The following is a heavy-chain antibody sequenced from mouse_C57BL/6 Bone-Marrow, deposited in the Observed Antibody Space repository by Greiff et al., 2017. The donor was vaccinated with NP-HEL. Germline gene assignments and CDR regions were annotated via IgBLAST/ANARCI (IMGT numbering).Heavy chain of an antibody. CDR3: ARETTVVATSWYFDV. CDR2: INPSTGGT. CDR1: GYSFTGYY. J-gene: IGHJ1*03. V-gene: IGHV1-43*01. D-gene: IGHD1-1*01. Sequence: EVQLQQSGPELVKPGASVKISCKASGYSFTGYYMHWVKQSPEKSLEWIGEINPSTGGTSYNQKFKGKATLTVDKSSSTAYMQLKSLTSEDSAVYYCARETTVVATSWYFDVWGTGTTVTVSS.